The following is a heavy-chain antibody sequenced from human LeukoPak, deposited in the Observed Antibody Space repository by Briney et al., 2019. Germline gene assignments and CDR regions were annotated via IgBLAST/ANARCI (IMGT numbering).Heavy chain of an antibody. CDR3: ARSNREFASGSGDY. J-gene: IGHJ4*02. V-gene: IGHV3-7*05. CDR1: GFPFSTHW. CDR2: INQDGSLK. Sequence: GGSLRLSCAASGFPFSTHWMSWVRQAPGKGLEWVANINQDGSLKSCVDSVKGRFSISRDNAKNSLYLQMNSPRAEDTAVYYCARSNREFASGSGDYWGQGTLVTVST. D-gene: IGHD3-10*01.